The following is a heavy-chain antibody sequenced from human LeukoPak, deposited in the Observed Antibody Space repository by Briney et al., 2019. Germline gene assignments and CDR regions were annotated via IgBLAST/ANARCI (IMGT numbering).Heavy chain of an antibody. CDR2: IYHTGST. D-gene: IGHD3-22*01. Sequence: SETLSLTCTISGGSVSDYYWSWIRQSPGKGLEWIGYIYHTGSTSYSPSLKSRVTISADTSQNQFSLKLSSVTAADTAVYYCAREADYYDSSGYFDYWGQGTLVTVSS. CDR3: AREADYYDSSGYFDY. J-gene: IGHJ4*02. CDR1: GGSVSDYY. V-gene: IGHV4-59*02.